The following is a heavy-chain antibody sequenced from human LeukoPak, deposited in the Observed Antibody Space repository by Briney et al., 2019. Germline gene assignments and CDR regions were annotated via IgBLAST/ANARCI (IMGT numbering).Heavy chain of an antibody. V-gene: IGHV3-13*01. D-gene: IGHD6-19*01. CDR3: ARGLGSGSLPNPFDY. J-gene: IGHJ4*02. CDR2: IGTAGDT. CDR1: GFTFSSYD. Sequence: PGGSLRLSCAASGFTFSSYDMHWVRQVTGKGLEWVSAIGTAGDTYYPGSVKGRFTISRENAKNSLYLQMNSLRAGDTAVYYCARGLGSGSLPNPFDYWGQGTLVTVSS.